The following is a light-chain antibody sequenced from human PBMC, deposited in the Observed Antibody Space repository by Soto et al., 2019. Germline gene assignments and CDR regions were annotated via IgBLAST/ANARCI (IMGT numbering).Light chain of an antibody. J-gene: IGLJ1*01. V-gene: IGLV2-14*01. CDR1: SSDVAAYNY. Sequence: QSALTQPASVSGSPGQSITISCTGTSSDVAAYNYVSWYQQHPGTAPKLMIYDVSNRPSGVSDRFSGSKSGNTASLTISGLQGEDEADYYCSSYTSSSTYVFGPGTKVTVL. CDR3: SSYTSSSTYV. CDR2: DVS.